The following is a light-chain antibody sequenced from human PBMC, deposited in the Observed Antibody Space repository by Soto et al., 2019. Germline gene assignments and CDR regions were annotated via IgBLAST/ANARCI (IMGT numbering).Light chain of an antibody. CDR2: SNN. V-gene: IGLV1-47*01. CDR1: TSNIGSNY. J-gene: IGLJ1*01. CDR3: VTWYDSLNGFYV. Sequence: QAVVTQPPSASGTPGQGVTISCSGSTSNIGSNYVYWYQQLPGTAPKLLIYSNNQRPSGVPDRFSGSKSGTSASLAISGLRSDDEADYFCVTWYDSLNGFYVFGTGTKGTVL.